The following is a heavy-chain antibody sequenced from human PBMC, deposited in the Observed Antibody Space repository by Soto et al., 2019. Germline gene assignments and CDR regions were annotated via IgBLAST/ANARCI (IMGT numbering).Heavy chain of an antibody. D-gene: IGHD2-2*01. V-gene: IGHV3-23*01. CDR1: GFAFDNYA. Sequence: GGSLRLSCAASGFAFDNYAMSWFRRAPGKGLEWVSTVSGSGYITYYADSVRGRFTVSRDNSRNTLYLQMNSLRVEDTAVYMCAKERLVVPAAISCFDFWGLGTLVTVSS. CDR2: VSGSGYIT. CDR3: AKERLVVPAAISCFDF. J-gene: IGHJ4*02.